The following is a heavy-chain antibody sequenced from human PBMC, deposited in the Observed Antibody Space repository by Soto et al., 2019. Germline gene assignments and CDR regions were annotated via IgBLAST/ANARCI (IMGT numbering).Heavy chain of an antibody. J-gene: IGHJ6*01. Sequence: QVQRVESGGGVVQPGRSLRLSCAASGFTFSSYAMLWVRQAPGKGLEWVAVISYDGSNKYYADSVKGRFTISRDNSKNTLYLQMNSLRAEDTAVYYCARDRDRCYYSGMDVW. D-gene: IGHD4-17*01. CDR2: ISYDGSNK. V-gene: IGHV3-30-3*01. CDR1: GFTFSSYA. CDR3: ARDRDRCYYSGMDV.